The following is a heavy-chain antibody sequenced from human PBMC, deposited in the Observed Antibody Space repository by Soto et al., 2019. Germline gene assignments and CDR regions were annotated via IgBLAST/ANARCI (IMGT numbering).Heavy chain of an antibody. CDR1: GFTVSTDW. V-gene: IGHV3-66*01. CDR3: VRENYYYGMDV. CDR2: IRGGGNT. Sequence: EVQLVESGGGLVQPGGSLRLSCAASGFTVSTDWMYWVRQAPGKGLEWVSVIRGGGNTFYADSVEGRFTISRDNSKNTVYSQMNGLRVEDTAMYYCVRENYYYGMDVWGQGTTVTVSS. J-gene: IGHJ6*02.